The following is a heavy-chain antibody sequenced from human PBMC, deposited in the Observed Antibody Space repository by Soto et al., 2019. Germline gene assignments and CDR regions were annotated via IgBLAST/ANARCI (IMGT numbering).Heavy chain of an antibody. J-gene: IGHJ1*01. D-gene: IGHD4-4*01. CDR2: IYPGDSDT. CDR3: AAPPYNASYYDCGR. V-gene: IGHV5-51*01. Sequence: PGESLKISCKASGYSFTSYWIGWVRQMPGKGLEWMGIIYPGDSDTIYSPSFQGQVTISADKSISTAYLQWNSLKASDTAMYYCAAPPYNASYYDCGRRDQRSRVTVSS. CDR1: GYSFTSYW.